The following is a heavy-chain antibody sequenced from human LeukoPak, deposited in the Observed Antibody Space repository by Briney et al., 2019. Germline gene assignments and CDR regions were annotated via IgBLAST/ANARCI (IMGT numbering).Heavy chain of an antibody. V-gene: IGHV4-39*07. CDR2: IYYSGST. CDR1: GGSISSYY. CDR3: ARDRDLPYYGLGTTENWFDP. D-gene: IGHD3-10*01. J-gene: IGHJ5*02. Sequence: SETLSLTCTVSGGSISSYYWGWIRQPPGKGLEWIGSIYYSGSTYYNPSLKSRVTISVDTSKNQFSLKLSSVTAADTAVYYCARDRDLPYYGLGTTENWFDPWGQGTLVTVSS.